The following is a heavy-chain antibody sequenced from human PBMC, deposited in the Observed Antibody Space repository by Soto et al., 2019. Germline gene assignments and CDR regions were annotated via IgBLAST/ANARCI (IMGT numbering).Heavy chain of an antibody. Sequence: PSETLSLTCTVSGGSISSYYWSWIRQPPGKGLEWIGYIYYSGSTNYNPSLKSRVTISVDTSKTQFSLKLSSVIAADTAVYYCANDILTAVGHCYDPWGQGTLVTVSS. V-gene: IGHV4-59*12. CDR1: GGSISSYY. D-gene: IGHD3-9*01. J-gene: IGHJ5*02. CDR2: IYYSGST. CDR3: ANDILTAVGHCYDP.